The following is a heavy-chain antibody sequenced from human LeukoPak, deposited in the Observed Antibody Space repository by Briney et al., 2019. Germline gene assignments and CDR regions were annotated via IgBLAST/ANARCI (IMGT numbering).Heavy chain of an antibody. J-gene: IGHJ4*02. CDR2: INHSGST. Sequence: SETLSLTCAVYGGSFSGYYWSWIRQPPGKGLEWIGEINHSGSTNYNPSLKSRVTISVDTSKNQFSLKLSSVTAADTAVYFCARPRLLFGSGPILVWGQGTLVTVSS. CDR1: GGSFSGYY. D-gene: IGHD3-10*01. V-gene: IGHV4-34*01. CDR3: ARPRLLFGSGPILV.